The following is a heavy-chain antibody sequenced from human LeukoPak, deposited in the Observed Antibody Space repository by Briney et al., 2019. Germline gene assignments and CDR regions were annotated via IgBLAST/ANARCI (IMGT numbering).Heavy chain of an antibody. Sequence: SETLSLTCAVYGGSFSGYYWSWIRQPPGKGLEWIGEINHSGSTNYNPSLKSRVTISVDTSKNQFSLKLSSVTAADTAVYYCARAPRVVITGRTLNYWGQGTLVTV. CDR3: ARAPRVVITGRTLNY. J-gene: IGHJ4*02. CDR1: GGSFSGYY. V-gene: IGHV4-34*01. D-gene: IGHD3-22*01. CDR2: INHSGST.